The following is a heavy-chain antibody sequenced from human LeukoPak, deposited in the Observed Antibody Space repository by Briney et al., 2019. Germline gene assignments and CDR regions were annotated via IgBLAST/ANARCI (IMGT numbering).Heavy chain of an antibody. D-gene: IGHD1-26*01. CDR3: ARDQTDDSGSYNWFDP. CDR2: IYYSGST. Sequence: PSETLFLTCTVSGGSISSYYWSWIRQPPGKGLEWIGYIYYSGSTNYNPSLKSRVTISVDTSKNQFSLKLSSVTAADTAVYYCARDQTDDSGSYNWFDPWGQGTLVTVSS. V-gene: IGHV4-59*01. CDR1: GGSISSYY. J-gene: IGHJ5*02.